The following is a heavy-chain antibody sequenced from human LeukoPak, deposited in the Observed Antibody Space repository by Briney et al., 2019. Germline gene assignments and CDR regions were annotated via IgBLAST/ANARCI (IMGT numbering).Heavy chain of an antibody. V-gene: IGHV3-23*01. J-gene: IGHJ3*02. CDR2: ISGSGGST. D-gene: IGHD5-24*01. CDR3: AKNRMATRPGDAVDI. Sequence: GGSLRLFCAASGFTFSSYAMSWVRQAPGKGLEWVSAISGSGGSTYYADSVKGRFTISRDNSKNTLYLQMNSPRAEDTAVYYCAKNRMATRPGDAVDIWGQGTMVTVSS. CDR1: GFTFSSYA.